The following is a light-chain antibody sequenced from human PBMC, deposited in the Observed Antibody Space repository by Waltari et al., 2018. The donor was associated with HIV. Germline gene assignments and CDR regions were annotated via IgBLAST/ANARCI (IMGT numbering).Light chain of an antibody. CDR2: GNT. CDR3: QSYDSSLSGYV. Sequence: SSNIGAGYDVHWYQQLPGTAPKLLIDGNTNRPSGVPDRFSGSKSGTSASLPITGLLVEDEAAYSCQSYDSSLSGYVFGTGAKVTVL. CDR1: SSNIGAGYD. V-gene: IGLV1-40*01. J-gene: IGLJ1*01.